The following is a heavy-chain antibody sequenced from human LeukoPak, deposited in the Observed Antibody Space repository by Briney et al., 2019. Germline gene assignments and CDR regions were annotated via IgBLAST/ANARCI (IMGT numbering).Heavy chain of an antibody. J-gene: IGHJ4*02. CDR3: ARLARSDFDY. V-gene: IGHV4-59*08. CDR1: GGSISNYY. CDR2: IYYTGST. D-gene: IGHD2-21*01. Sequence: SETLSLTCTVSGGSISNYYWSWIRQPPGKGLELIGYIYYTGSTYYNPSLKSRVTISVDTSKNQFSLKLSSVTAADTAVYYCARLARSDFDYWGQGTLVTVSS.